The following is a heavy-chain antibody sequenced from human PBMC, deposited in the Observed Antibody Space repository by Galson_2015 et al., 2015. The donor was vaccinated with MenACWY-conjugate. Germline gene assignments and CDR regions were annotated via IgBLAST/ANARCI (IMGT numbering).Heavy chain of an antibody. Sequence: LALTCSVSGGSISSSGLSWAWVRQPPGKGIEWIGTFYHTGSPYYSPFLHSRGHISSETAKNQFSLGLGSVTAADTAPYYCVKAGGLGYSCYGYNMDVWGQGTTVTVSS. CDR3: VKAGGLGYSCYGYNMDV. J-gene: IGHJ6*02. D-gene: IGHD5-12*01. V-gene: IGHV4-39*07. CDR2: FYHTGSP. CDR1: GGSISSSGLS.